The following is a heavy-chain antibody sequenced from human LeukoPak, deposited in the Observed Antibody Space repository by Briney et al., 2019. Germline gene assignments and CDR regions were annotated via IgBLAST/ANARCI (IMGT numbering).Heavy chain of an antibody. V-gene: IGHV3-74*01. CDR1: GFTFSSYW. D-gene: IGHD6-13*01. CDR3: QCGIAAAGAVDY. Sequence: GGSLRLSCAASGFTFSSYWMHWVRQTPGKGLVWVSRINTDGSSTSYADSVKGRFTISRDNAKNTLYLRMNSLRAEDTAVYYCQCGIAAAGAVDYWGQGTLVTVSS. J-gene: IGHJ4*02. CDR2: INTDGSST.